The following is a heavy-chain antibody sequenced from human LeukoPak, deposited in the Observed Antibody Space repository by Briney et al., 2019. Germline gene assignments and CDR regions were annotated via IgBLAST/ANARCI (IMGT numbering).Heavy chain of an antibody. CDR2: IYHSGST. Sequence: SETLSLTCTVSGYSISSGYYWGWIRQPPGKGLEWIGSIYHSGSTYYNPSLKSRVTISVDTSKNQFSLKLSSVTAADTAVYYCARHSNWFDPWGQGTLVTASS. V-gene: IGHV4-38-2*02. CDR1: GYSISSGYY. J-gene: IGHJ5*02. CDR3: ARHSNWFDP.